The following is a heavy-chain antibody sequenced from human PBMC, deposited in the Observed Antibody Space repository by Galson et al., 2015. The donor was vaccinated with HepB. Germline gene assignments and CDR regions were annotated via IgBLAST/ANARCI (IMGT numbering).Heavy chain of an antibody. CDR3: AGGYSSGWYSSYFDY. D-gene: IGHD6-19*01. J-gene: IGHJ4*02. CDR1: GGSISSYY. V-gene: IGHV4-59*01. Sequence: ETLSLTCTVSGGSISSYYWSWIRQPPGKGLEWIGYIYYSGSTNYNPSLKSRVTISVDTSKNQFSLKLSSVTAADTAVYYCAGGYSSGWYSSYFDYWGQGTLVTVSS. CDR2: IYYSGST.